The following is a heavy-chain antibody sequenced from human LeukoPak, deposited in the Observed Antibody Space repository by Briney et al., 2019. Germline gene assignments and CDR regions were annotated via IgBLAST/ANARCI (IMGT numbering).Heavy chain of an antibody. CDR3: ARDRALDLIVGAKSWFDP. Sequence: SVKVSCKASGGTFSNYAISWVRQAPGQGLEWMGRIIPIFGIANYAQKFQGRVKITADKSTSTAYMELSSLRSEDTAVYYCARDRALDLIVGAKSWFDPWGQGTLVTVSS. D-gene: IGHD1-26*01. CDR1: GGTFSNYA. V-gene: IGHV1-69*04. J-gene: IGHJ5*02. CDR2: IIPIFGIA.